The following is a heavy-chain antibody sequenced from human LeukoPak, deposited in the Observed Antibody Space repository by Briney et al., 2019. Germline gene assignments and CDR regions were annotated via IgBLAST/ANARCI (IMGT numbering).Heavy chain of an antibody. Sequence: ASVKLTCKASGYNFISYYMHWVRLAPGQGLEWMGIINPSGGSTSYAQEFQDRVTMTRDTSTGTVYMELRRLKSEDAAVYYCAGGDCVLVDAVRCYSYGMDDWGQGTQVTVSS. J-gene: IGHJ6*02. CDR2: INPSGGST. V-gene: IGHV1-46*01. CDR3: AGGDCVLVDAVRCYSYGMDD. D-gene: IGHD1-26*01. CDR1: GYNFISYY.